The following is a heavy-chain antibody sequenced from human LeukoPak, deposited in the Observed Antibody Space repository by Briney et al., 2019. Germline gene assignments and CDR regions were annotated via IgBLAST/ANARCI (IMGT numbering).Heavy chain of an antibody. J-gene: IGHJ3*02. Sequence: PGGSLRLSCAASGFTLSSYGMHWVRQAPGKGLEWVAVISYDGSNKYYADSVKGRFTISRDNAKNSLYLQMNTLRAEDTAVYYCARDIHYYDRNGSKAFDIWGQGTMVTVSS. CDR3: ARDIHYYDRNGSKAFDI. V-gene: IGHV3-30*03. D-gene: IGHD3-22*01. CDR1: GFTLSSYG. CDR2: ISYDGSNK.